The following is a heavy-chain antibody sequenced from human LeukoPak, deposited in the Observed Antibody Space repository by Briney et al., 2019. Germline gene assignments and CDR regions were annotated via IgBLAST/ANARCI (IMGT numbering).Heavy chain of an antibody. Sequence: PSETLSLTCAVSGGSISSSNWWSWVRQPPGKGLEWIGEIYHSGSTNYNPSLKSRVTISVDKSKNQFPQKLSSVTAADTAVYYWASSLGSPYYFDYWGQGTLVTVSS. J-gene: IGHJ4*02. D-gene: IGHD5-12*01. V-gene: IGHV4-4*02. CDR3: ASSLGSPYYFDY. CDR2: IYHSGST. CDR1: GGSISSSNW.